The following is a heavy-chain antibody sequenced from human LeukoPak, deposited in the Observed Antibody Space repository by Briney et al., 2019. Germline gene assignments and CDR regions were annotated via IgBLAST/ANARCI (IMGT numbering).Heavy chain of an antibody. D-gene: IGHD4-17*01. CDR2: IHNRGST. Sequence: PSETLSLTCTVSGGSISSYYWSWIRQPPGKGLEWIGCIHNRGSTTYNPSLKSRATISVDTSKNQSSLKLSSVTAADTAVYYCARGFAYGDTGSFDYWGQGTLVTVSS. V-gene: IGHV4-59*01. J-gene: IGHJ4*02. CDR1: GGSISSYY. CDR3: ARGFAYGDTGSFDY.